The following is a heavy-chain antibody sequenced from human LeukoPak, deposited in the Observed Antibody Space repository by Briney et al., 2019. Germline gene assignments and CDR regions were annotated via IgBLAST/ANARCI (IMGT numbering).Heavy chain of an antibody. CDR1: ALSPEDYT. J-gene: IGHJ4*02. V-gene: IGHV3-21*01. D-gene: IGHD1-1*01. CDR3: ATDRDWIFAF. CDR2: IPPASNYI. Sequence: GGSLRLSCAASALSPEDYTMNWVRHVPGEGLEWVSLIPPASNYIRYADSVKGRFTVSRDNARNSLYLQMNSLRAEDTAVYYCATDRDWIFAFWGQRALVTVSS.